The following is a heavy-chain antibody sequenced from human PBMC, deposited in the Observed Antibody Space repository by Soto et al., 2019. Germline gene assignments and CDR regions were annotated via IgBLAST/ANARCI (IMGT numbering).Heavy chain of an antibody. CDR1: GYTFTSYT. J-gene: IGHJ2*01. CDR2: INAGNGDT. CDR3: ARSPSAAGTRYWYIDL. Sequence: QVQLVQSGAEVKKPGASVKLSCKASGYTFTSYTVHWLHQAPGQGLEWMGWINAGNGDTKYLQKFQGRVTITRDTSASTAYMELSSLRSEDTAVYYCARSPSAAGTRYWYIDLWGRGTLVTVSS. D-gene: IGHD6-13*01. V-gene: IGHV1-3*01.